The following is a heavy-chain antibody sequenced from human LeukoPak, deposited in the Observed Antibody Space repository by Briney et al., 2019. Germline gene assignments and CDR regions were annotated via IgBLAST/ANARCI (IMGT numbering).Heavy chain of an antibody. CDR1: GYTFTSYF. CDR2: ITPIFGTA. V-gene: IGHV1-69*05. D-gene: IGHD5-18*01. J-gene: IGHJ4*02. CDR3: AGTDQIQLWPYDY. Sequence: SVKVSCKASGYTFTSYFMHWVRQAPGQGLEWMGGITPIFGTANYAQKFQGRVTITTDESTSTAYMELSSLRSEDTAVYYCAGTDQIQLWPYDYWGQGTLVTVSS.